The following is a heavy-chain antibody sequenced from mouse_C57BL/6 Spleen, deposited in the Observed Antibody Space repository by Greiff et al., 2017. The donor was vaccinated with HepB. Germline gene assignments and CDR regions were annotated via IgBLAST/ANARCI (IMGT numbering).Heavy chain of an antibody. CDR2: INPGSSGT. J-gene: IGHJ4*01. CDR3: AITAVVATDYGMDY. Sequence: QVQLQQSGAELVRPGTSVKVSCKASGYAFTNYLIDWVQQRPEKGLEWIGVINPGSSGTNYTEKFKGKVTLTADKATSTAYMQLTSLTSEDSAVYFCAITAVVATDYGMDYWGQGTLVTVSS. CDR1: GYAFTNYL. D-gene: IGHD1-1*01. V-gene: IGHV1-54*01.